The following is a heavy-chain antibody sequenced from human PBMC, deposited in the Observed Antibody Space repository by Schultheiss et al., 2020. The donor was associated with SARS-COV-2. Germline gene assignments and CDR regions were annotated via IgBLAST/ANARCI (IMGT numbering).Heavy chain of an antibody. J-gene: IGHJ6*02. V-gene: IGHV3-64*02. Sequence: GGSLRLSCTASGFTFGDYAMNWVRQAPGKGLEYVSLINNNGGGTNYAASVKGRFIISRDNSKNMVYLQMGSLRAEDTAVYYCARRLVRGALDVWGQGTTVTVSS. CDR1: GFTFGDYA. CDR3: ARRLVRGALDV. D-gene: IGHD3-10*01. CDR2: INNNGGGT.